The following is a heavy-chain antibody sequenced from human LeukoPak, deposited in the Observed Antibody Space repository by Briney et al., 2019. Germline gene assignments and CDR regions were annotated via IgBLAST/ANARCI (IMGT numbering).Heavy chain of an antibody. CDR3: ARDGGSGIKGFDY. J-gene: IGHJ4*02. CDR2: IYYSGST. CDR1: GGSISSYY. Sequence: SETLSLTCTVSGGSISSYYWSWIRQPPGKGLEWIGYIYYSGSTNYNPSLKSRVTISVDTSKNQFSLKLSSVTAADTAVYYCARDGGSGIKGFDYWGQGTLVTVSS. V-gene: IGHV4-59*12. D-gene: IGHD3-10*01.